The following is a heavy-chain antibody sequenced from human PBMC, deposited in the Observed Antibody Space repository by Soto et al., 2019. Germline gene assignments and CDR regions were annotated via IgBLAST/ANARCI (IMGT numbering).Heavy chain of an antibody. J-gene: IGHJ6*02. CDR2: ISGRSNTI. CDR1: GFTFSDYN. Sequence: PGGSLRLSCVASGFTFSDYNMNWVRQAPGKGLEWVSFISGRSNTIYYADSVKGRFTISRDNAKNTLYLQMNSLRAEDTAVYYCAREWPLGSWLLSYYYGMDVWGQGTTVTVS. D-gene: IGHD6-13*01. V-gene: IGHV3-48*01. CDR3: AREWPLGSWLLSYYYGMDV.